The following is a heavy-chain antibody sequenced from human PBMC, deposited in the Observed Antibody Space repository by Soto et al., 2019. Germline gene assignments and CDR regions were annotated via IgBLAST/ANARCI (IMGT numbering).Heavy chain of an antibody. CDR3: ARGGWELHVPHGMDV. CDR1: GFTFSSYA. CDR2: ISSNGGST. J-gene: IGHJ6*02. Sequence: GGSLRLSCAGSGFTFSSYAMHWVRQAPGKGLEYVSAISSNGGSTYYADSVKGRFTISRDNSKNTLYLQMGSLRAEDMAVYYCARGGWELHVPHGMDVWGQGTTVTVSS. V-gene: IGHV3-64*02. D-gene: IGHD1-26*01.